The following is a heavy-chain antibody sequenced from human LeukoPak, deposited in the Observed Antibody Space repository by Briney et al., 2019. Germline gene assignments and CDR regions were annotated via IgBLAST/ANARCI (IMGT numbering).Heavy chain of an antibody. CDR2: LYHDGGT. J-gene: IGHJ4*02. CDR1: GFTVSSNY. Sequence: GGSLRLSCAASGFTVSSNYMSWVRQAPGKGLEYVSVLYHDGGTYSADSVKGRFTISSDTSKNTLYLQMNSLRVEDTAVYYCVHGWASYGSGSSEFFDYWGQGSLVTVSS. V-gene: IGHV3-53*01. D-gene: IGHD3-10*01. CDR3: VHGWASYGSGSSEFFDY.